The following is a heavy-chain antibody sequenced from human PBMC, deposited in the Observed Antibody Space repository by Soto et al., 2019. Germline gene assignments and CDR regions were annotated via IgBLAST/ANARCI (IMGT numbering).Heavy chain of an antibody. J-gene: IGHJ6*02. D-gene: IGHD6-19*01. V-gene: IGHV4-34*01. CDR2: LDQSGGT. CDR3: AREDSYGWSGESLDV. CDR1: GDSLRGQS. Sequence: QVQLQQWGAGLLKASETLSLTCAVVGDSLRGQSWNWIRQSPGKGLEWIGELDQSGGTNYNPSLTSRAILSDDTSKTQFSLTLTSVTAADTAVYYCAREDSYGWSGESLDVWGQGTTVTVSS.